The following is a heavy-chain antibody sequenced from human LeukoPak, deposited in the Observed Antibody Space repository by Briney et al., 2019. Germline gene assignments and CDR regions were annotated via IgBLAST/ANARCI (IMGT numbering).Heavy chain of an antibody. D-gene: IGHD3-9*01. J-gene: IGHJ3*02. CDR3: ARAPTTTYYDILTGYFSDAFDI. Sequence: SETLSLTCAVYGGSFSGYYWSWIRQPPGKGLEWIGEINHSGSTNYNPSLKSRVTISVDTSKNQFSLKLSSVTAADTAVYYCARAPTTTYYDILTGYFSDAFDIWGQGTMVTVSS. V-gene: IGHV4-34*01. CDR2: INHSGST. CDR1: GGSFSGYY.